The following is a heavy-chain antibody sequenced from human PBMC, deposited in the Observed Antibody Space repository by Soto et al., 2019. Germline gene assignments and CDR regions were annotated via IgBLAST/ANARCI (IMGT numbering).Heavy chain of an antibody. CDR2: ISSSSSTI. CDR1: GFTFSSYS. CDR3: AREHIAAAASRYYYYYMDV. Sequence: GGSLRLSCAASGFTFSSYSMNWVRQAPGKGQEWVSYISSSSSTIYYADSVKVLFTISGDNAKNSLYLQMNSVTAEDTAVYYCAREHIAAAASRYYYYYMDVWGKGTTVTVSS. D-gene: IGHD6-13*01. J-gene: IGHJ6*03. V-gene: IGHV3-48*01.